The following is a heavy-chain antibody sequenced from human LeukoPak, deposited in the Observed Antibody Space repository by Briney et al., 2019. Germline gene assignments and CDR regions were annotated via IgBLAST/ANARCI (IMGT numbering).Heavy chain of an antibody. V-gene: IGHV4-61*01. CDR3: ARASRWGDLSLGY. Sequence: SETLSLTCTVSGASVSSGSYYWSWIRQSPGKELECFGYIYYSGSTNYNPSLKSRVTISLGTSKNQFSLNLSSATATDTAVYYCARASRWGDLSLGYWGQGTLVTVSS. D-gene: IGHD3-16*02. CDR2: IYYSGST. CDR1: GASVSSGSYY. J-gene: IGHJ4*02.